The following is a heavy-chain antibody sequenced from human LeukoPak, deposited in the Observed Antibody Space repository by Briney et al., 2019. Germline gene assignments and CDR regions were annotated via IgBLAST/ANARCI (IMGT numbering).Heavy chain of an antibody. CDR1: GFTFSGYA. CDR2: ISYDGSNK. Sequence: GGSLRLSCAASGFTFSGYAMHWVRQAPGKGLEWVAVISYDGSNKYYADSVKGRFTISRDNSKNTLYLQMNSLRAEDTAVYYCARDYCSGGSCYYTEIDYWGQGTLVTVSS. J-gene: IGHJ4*02. CDR3: ARDYCSGGSCYYTEIDY. D-gene: IGHD2-15*01. V-gene: IGHV3-30*04.